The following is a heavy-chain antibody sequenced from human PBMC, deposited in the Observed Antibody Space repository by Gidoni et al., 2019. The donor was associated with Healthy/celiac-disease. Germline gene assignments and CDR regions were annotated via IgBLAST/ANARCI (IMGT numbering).Heavy chain of an antibody. CDR3: ARDLYGSGPRVGY. J-gene: IGHJ4*02. CDR2: IYSGGST. V-gene: IGHV3-66*01. D-gene: IGHD3-10*01. CDR1: GFTVSSNY. Sequence: EVQLVESGGGLVQPGGSLRLSCAASGFTVSSNYMGWVRQAPGKGLEWVSVIYSGGSTYYADSVKGRFTISRDNSKNTLYLQMNSLRAEDTAVYYCARDLYGSGPRVGYWGQGTLVTVSS.